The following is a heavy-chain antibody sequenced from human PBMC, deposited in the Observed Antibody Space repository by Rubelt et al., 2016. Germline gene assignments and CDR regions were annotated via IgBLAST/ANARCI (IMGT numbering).Heavy chain of an antibody. J-gene: IGHJ4*02. CDR2: IYYSGST. V-gene: IGHV4-59*12. CDR3: ARELRYFDC. D-gene: IGHD3-9*01. CDR1: GGSISSYY. Sequence: QVQLQESGPGLVKPSETLSLTCTVSGGSISSYYWSWIRQPPGKGLEWIGSIYYSGSTYYNPSLKSRVTISVDTSKNQFSLKLSSVTAADTAVYYCARELRYFDCWGQGTLVTVSS.